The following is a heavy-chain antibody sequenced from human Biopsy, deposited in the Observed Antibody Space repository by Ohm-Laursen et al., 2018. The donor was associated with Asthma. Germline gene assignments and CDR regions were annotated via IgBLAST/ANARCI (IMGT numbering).Heavy chain of an antibody. J-gene: IGHJ4*02. CDR3: AKEVFPGWELRRGPDS. CDR1: GFSFSNHG. V-gene: IGHV3-30*18. Sequence: SSLRLSCAASGFSFSNHGMHWVRQAPGKGLDWVAVISFDGTNRNYTDSVKGRFTISRDNSRNTLHLEMNSLRAEDTAVYFCAKEVFPGWELRRGPDSWGQGTLVTVSS. CDR2: ISFDGTNR. D-gene: IGHD1-26*01.